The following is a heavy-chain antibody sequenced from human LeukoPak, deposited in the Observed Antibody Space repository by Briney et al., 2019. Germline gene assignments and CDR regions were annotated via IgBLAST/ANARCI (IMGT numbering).Heavy chain of an antibody. D-gene: IGHD5-18*01. V-gene: IGHV4-59*01. J-gene: IGHJ3*02. CDR1: GGSISSYY. Sequence: SEALSLTCTVSGGSISSYYWSWIRQPPGKGLEWIGYIYYSGSTNYNPSLKSRATISVDTSKNQFSLKLSSVTAADTAVYYCARETTAMVTGDAFDIWGQGTMVTVSS. CDR3: ARETTAMVTGDAFDI. CDR2: IYYSGST.